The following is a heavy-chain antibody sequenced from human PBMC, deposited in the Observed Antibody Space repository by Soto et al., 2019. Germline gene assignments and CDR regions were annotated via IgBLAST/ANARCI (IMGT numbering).Heavy chain of an antibody. CDR2: ISWNSGSI. CDR3: AKEVNGSGWYYYYYGMDV. V-gene: IGHV3-9*01. CDR1: GFTFDDYA. J-gene: IGHJ6*02. D-gene: IGHD6-19*01. Sequence: EVQLVESGGGLVQPGRSLRLSCAASGFTFDDYAMHWVRQAPGKGLEWVSGISWNSGSIGYVDSVKGRFTISRDNAKNSLYLQMNSLRAEDTALYYCAKEVNGSGWYYYYYGMDVWGQGTTVTVSS.